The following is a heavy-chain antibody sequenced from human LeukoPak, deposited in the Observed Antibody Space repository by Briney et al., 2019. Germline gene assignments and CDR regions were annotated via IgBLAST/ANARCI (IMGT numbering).Heavy chain of an antibody. J-gene: IGHJ4*02. CDR2: IYYSGST. Sequence: SETLSLTCTASGGSISSYYWSWIRQPPGKGLEWIGYIYYSGSTNYNPSLKSRVTISVDTSKNQFSLKLSSVTAADTAVYCCARDRCSSTSCSYFDYWGQGTLVTVSS. V-gene: IGHV4-59*01. CDR3: ARDRCSSTSCSYFDY. CDR1: GGSISSYY. D-gene: IGHD2-2*01.